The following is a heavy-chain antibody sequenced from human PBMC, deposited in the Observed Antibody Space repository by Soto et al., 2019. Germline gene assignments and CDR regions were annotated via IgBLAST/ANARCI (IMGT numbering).Heavy chain of an antibody. J-gene: IGHJ6*02. D-gene: IGHD3-10*01. CDR2: IYYSGST. CDR1: GGSISSGGYY. Sequence: SETLSLTCTVSGGSISSGGYYWSWIRQHPGKGLEWIGYIYYSGSTYYNPSLKNRVNISVDTSKNQFSLKLSSVTAAVTAVYYCARQLFYYYGMDVWGQGTTVTVSS. V-gene: IGHV4-31*03. CDR3: ARQLFYYYGMDV.